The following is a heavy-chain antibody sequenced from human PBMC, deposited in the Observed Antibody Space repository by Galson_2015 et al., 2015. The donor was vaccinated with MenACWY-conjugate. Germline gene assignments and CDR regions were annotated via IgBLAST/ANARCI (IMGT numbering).Heavy chain of an antibody. CDR1: GYIFTNFG. J-gene: IGHJ4*02. D-gene: IGHD2/OR15-2a*01. Sequence: SVKVSCKASGYIFTNFGISWVRQAPGQGPEWMGWISIHNGYTTYAQKFQGRVTMTRDTSTSTAYMELRSLRFDDTAVYFCAKDHPHRRNYQETRLSYLAVDWGQGTLVSVS. CDR3: AKDHPHRRNYQETRLSYLAVD. CDR2: ISIHNGYT. V-gene: IGHV1-18*01.